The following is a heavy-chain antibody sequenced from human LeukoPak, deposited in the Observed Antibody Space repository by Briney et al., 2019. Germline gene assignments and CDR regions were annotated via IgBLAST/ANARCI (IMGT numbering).Heavy chain of an antibody. Sequence: SETLSLTCAVYGGSFSGYYWSWIRQPPGKGLEWIGEINHSGSTNYNPSLKSRVTISVDTSKNQFSLKLSSVTAADTAVYYCARLHSSSSLGFDYWGQGTLVTVSS. CDR3: ARLHSSSSLGFDY. CDR1: GGSFSGYY. J-gene: IGHJ4*02. D-gene: IGHD6-6*01. CDR2: INHSGST. V-gene: IGHV4-34*01.